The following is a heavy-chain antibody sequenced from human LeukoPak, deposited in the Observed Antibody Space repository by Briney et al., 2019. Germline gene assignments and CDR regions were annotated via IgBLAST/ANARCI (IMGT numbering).Heavy chain of an antibody. V-gene: IGHV4-34*01. D-gene: IGHD6-13*01. CDR3: ARATANPVAAAGTGADY. J-gene: IGHJ4*02. Sequence: KPSETLSLTCAVYGGSFSGYHWSWIRQPPGKGLEWIGEINHSGSTNYTPSLKSRVTISVDTSKNQFSLKLSSVTAADTAVYYCARATANPVAAAGTGADYWGQGTLVTVSS. CDR2: INHSGST. CDR1: GGSFSGYH.